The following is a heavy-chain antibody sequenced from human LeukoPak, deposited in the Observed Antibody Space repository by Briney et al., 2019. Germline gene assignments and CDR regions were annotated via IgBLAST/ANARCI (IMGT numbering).Heavy chain of an antibody. CDR3: AREIDYDFWSGPHDY. CDR2: INSDGSST. V-gene: IGHV3-74*01. D-gene: IGHD3-3*01. Sequence: PGGSLRLSCAASGFTFSSYWMHWVRHAPGKGLVWVSRINSDGSSTSYADSVKGRFTISSDNAKNTLYLQMNSLRAEDTAVYYCAREIDYDFWSGPHDYWGQGTLVTVSS. CDR1: GFTFSSYW. J-gene: IGHJ4*02.